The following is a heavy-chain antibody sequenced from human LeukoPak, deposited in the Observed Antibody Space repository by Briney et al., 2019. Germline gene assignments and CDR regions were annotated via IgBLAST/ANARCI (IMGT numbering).Heavy chain of an antibody. CDR3: AIIPPPRWYGSGSDAFDI. CDR2: ISSSSSTI. CDR1: GFTFSSYS. Sequence: PGGSLRLSCAASGFTFSSYSMNWVRQAPGKGLEWVSYISSSSSTIYYADSVKGRFTISRDNAKNSLYLQMNSLRAEDTAVYYCAIIPPPRWYGSGSDAFDIWGQGTMVTVSS. J-gene: IGHJ3*02. D-gene: IGHD3-10*01. V-gene: IGHV3-48*01.